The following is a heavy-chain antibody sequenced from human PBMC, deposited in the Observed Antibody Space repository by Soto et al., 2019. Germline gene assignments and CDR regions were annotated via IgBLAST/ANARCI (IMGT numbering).Heavy chain of an antibody. Sequence: GSLRLSCAASGFIFNSYGMHWVRQAPGKGLEWVALISYDGSNKYYADSVKGRFTISRDNSKNTLYLQMNSLRAEDTAVYYCAKEKGSWVYGMDVWGQGTTVTVSS. J-gene: IGHJ6*02. CDR2: ISYDGSNK. CDR3: AKEKGSWVYGMDV. D-gene: IGHD6-13*01. CDR1: GFIFNSYG. V-gene: IGHV3-30*18.